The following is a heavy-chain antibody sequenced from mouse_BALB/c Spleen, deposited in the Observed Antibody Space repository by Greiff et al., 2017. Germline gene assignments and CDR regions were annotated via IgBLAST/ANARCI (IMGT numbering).Heavy chain of an antibody. CDR2: LSSGGGST. J-gene: IGHJ4*01. V-gene: IGHV5-12-1*01. D-gene: IGHD1-1*01. Sequence: EVKLMESGGGLVKPGGSLKLSCAASGFAFSSYDMSWVRQTPEKRLEWVAYLSSGGGSTYYPDTVKGRFTISRDNAKNTLYLQMSSLKSEDTAMYYCARHYYGSSHDYYAMDYWGQGTSVTVSS. CDR1: GFAFSSYD. CDR3: ARHYYGSSHDYYAMDY.